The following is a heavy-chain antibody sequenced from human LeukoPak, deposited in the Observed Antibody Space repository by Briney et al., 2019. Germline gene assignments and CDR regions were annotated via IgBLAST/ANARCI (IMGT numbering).Heavy chain of an antibody. CDR1: GFTFSSYG. D-gene: IGHD3-22*01. CDR2: ISYDGSSK. J-gene: IGHJ4*02. V-gene: IGHV3-30*18. CDR3: AKDLEYYDSSGSRTLIDY. Sequence: AGGSLRLSCAASGFTFSSYGMHWVRQAPGKGLEWVAVISYDGSSKYYADSVKGRFTISRDNSKNTLYLQMNSLRAEDTAVYYCAKDLEYYDSSGSRTLIDYWGQGTLVTVSS.